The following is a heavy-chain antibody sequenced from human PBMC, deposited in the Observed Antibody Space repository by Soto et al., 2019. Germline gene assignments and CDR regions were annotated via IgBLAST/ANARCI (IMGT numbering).Heavy chain of an antibody. V-gene: IGHV4-30-4*01. Sequence: SETLSLTCTVSGGSISSGDYYWSWIRQPPGKGLEWIGYIYYSGSTYYNPSLKSRVTISVDTSKNQFSLKLSSVTAADTAVYYCARDVLYSTSRIDSWGQGTLVTVS. J-gene: IGHJ4*02. CDR2: IYYSGST. CDR1: GGSISSGDYY. D-gene: IGHD6-6*01. CDR3: ARDVLYSTSRIDS.